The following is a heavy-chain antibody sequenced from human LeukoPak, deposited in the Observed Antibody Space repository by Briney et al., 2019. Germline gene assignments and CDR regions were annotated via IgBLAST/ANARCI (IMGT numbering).Heavy chain of an antibody. V-gene: IGHV3-30*18. CDR3: AKGGYDSYYFDY. J-gene: IGHJ4*02. D-gene: IGHD5-12*01. CDR1: GFTFSSYG. Sequence: GGSLRLSCAASGFTFSSYGVHWVRQAPGKGLEWVAVISYDGSNKYYADSVKGRFTISRDNSKNTLYLQMNSLRAEDTAVYYCAKGGYDSYYFDYWGQGTLVTVSS. CDR2: ISYDGSNK.